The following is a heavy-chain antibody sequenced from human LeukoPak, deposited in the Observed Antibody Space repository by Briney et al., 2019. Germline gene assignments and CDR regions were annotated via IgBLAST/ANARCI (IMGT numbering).Heavy chain of an antibody. Sequence: GGSLRLSCAASGSTFSSYGMHWVRQAPGKGLEWVAVISYDGSNKYYADSVKGRFTISRDNSKNTLYLQMNSLRAEDTAVYYCAKEIGVAAAGDPHDYWGQGTLVTVSS. D-gene: IGHD6-13*01. CDR2: ISYDGSNK. J-gene: IGHJ4*02. CDR3: AKEIGVAAAGDPHDY. V-gene: IGHV3-30*18. CDR1: GSTFSSYG.